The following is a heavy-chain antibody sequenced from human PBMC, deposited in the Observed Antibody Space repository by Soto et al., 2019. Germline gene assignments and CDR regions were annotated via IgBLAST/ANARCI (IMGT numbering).Heavy chain of an antibody. CDR3: ARGTDYDFWSGPFDY. Sequence: PSETLSLTCTVSGGSISSYYWSWIRQPPGKGLEWIGYIYYSGSTNYNPSLKSRVTISVDTSKNQFSLKLSSVTAADTAVYYCARGTDYDFWSGPFDYWGQGTLVTVSS. J-gene: IGHJ4*02. CDR2: IYYSGST. V-gene: IGHV4-59*01. D-gene: IGHD3-3*01. CDR1: GGSISSYY.